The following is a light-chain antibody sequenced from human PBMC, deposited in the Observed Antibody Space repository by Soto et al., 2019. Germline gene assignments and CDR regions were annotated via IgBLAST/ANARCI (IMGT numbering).Light chain of an antibody. V-gene: IGLV1-40*01. J-gene: IGLJ2*01. CDR3: QSYDSSLSALI. CDR2: GND. CDR1: SSNIGAPYD. Sequence: QLVLTQPPSVSGAPGQRVTISCTGSSSNIGAPYDVHWYQQVPGAAPKVLISGNDNRPSGVPDRFSGSKSGTSASLAITGLQAEDEADYYCQSYDSSLSALIFGGGTKLTVL.